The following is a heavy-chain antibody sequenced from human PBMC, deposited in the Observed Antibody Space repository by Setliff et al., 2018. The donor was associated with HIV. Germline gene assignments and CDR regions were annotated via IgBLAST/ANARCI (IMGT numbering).Heavy chain of an antibody. Sequence: PSETLSLTCLVFSYSITDGNYWGWIRQSPGKGLEWIGSIYSTGHTYYNPSHKRRLTMSVDTAKNRFSLKLTSVTAADTAVYYCARAGNFGDWDGFDVWGQGTMVTVSS. V-gene: IGHV4-38-2*02. CDR1: SYSITDGNY. D-gene: IGHD3-10*01. CDR2: IYSTGHT. CDR3: ARAGNFGDWDGFDV. J-gene: IGHJ3*01.